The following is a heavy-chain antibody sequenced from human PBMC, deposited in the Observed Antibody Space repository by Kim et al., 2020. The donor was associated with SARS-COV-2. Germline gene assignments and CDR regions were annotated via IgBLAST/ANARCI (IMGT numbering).Heavy chain of an antibody. CDR1: GFTFSSYA. Sequence: GGSLRLSCAASGFTFSSYAMSWVRQAPGKGLEWVSAISGSGGSTYYADSVKGRFTISRDNSKNTLYLQMNSLRAEDTAVYYCAKDPTGDPFGESPANWFDPWGQGTLVTVSS. D-gene: IGHD3-10*01. J-gene: IGHJ5*02. CDR2: ISGSGGST. V-gene: IGHV3-23*01. CDR3: AKDPTGDPFGESPANWFDP.